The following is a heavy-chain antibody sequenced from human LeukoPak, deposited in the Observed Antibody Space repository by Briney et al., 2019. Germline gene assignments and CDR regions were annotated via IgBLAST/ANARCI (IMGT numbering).Heavy chain of an antibody. CDR2: IKQDGSQK. D-gene: IGHD1-20*01. Sequence: GGSLRLSCAASGFTFNNYWMSWVRQAPGKGLEWVANIKQDGSQKYYVDSVKGRFTISRDNAKNSLYLQMNSLRAEDTAVYYCARDRVNWNDGVDYWGQGTLVTVSS. CDR3: ARDRVNWNDGVDY. CDR1: GFTFNNYW. V-gene: IGHV3-7*01. J-gene: IGHJ4*02.